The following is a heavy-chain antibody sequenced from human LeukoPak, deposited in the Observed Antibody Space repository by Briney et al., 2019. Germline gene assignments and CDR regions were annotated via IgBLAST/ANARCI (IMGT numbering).Heavy chain of an antibody. CDR2: INTNTGNP. CDR3: ARASTLGGVVVPAAKWRYYYYYMDV. Sequence: GASVKVSCKASGYTFTSYAMNWVRQAPGQGLEWMGWINTNTGNPTYAQGFTGRFVFSLDTSVSTAYLQISSLKAEDTAVYYCARASTLGGVVVPAAKWRYYYYYMDVWGKGTTVTVSS. J-gene: IGHJ6*03. CDR1: GYTFTSYA. V-gene: IGHV7-4-1*02. D-gene: IGHD2-2*01.